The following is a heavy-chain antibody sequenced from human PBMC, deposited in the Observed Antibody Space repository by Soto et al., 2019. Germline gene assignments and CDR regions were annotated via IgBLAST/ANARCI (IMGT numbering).Heavy chain of an antibody. CDR2: VFSGGT. D-gene: IGHD4-4*01. V-gene: IGHV4-59*01. J-gene: IGHJ4*02. Sequence: PSETLSLTCSVSGRSMSSNYWSWIRQSPDKGLEWLGYVFSGGTDYNPSLGGRVSMSVETSKSQFSLKLTSVTAAETAVYYCASYRGALYFDSWGQGSLVTVSS. CDR3: ASYRGALYFDS. CDR1: GRSMSSNY.